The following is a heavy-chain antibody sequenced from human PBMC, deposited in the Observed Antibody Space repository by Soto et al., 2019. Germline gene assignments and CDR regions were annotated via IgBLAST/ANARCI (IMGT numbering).Heavy chain of an antibody. Sequence: GGSLRLSCAASGFTFSSYGMHWVRQAPGKGLEWVAVISYDGSNKYYADSVKGRFTISRDNSKNTLYLQMNSLRAEDTAGYYCAKDYHDYIWGSYRSSPRGFDYWGQGTLVTVSS. D-gene: IGHD3-16*02. CDR1: GFTFSSYG. CDR2: ISYDGSNK. V-gene: IGHV3-30*18. CDR3: AKDYHDYIWGSYRSSPRGFDY. J-gene: IGHJ4*02.